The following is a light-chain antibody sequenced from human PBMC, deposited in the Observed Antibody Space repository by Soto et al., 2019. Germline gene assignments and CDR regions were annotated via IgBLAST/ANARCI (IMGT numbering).Light chain of an antibody. CDR3: RQSATSPRT. J-gene: IGKJ1*01. Sequence: EIVLTQSPGTLSLSPGERATLSCRASQTVGNNYLDWYQQKPGQAPRLLIYGASSRATVIPDRFSGSGSGTDFTLTISRLEPEDFAVYYCRQSATSPRTFGQGTKAEIK. V-gene: IGKV3-20*01. CDR1: QTVGNNY. CDR2: GAS.